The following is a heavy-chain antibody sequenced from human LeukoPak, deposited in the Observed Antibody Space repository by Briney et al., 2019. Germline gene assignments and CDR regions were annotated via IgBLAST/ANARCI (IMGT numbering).Heavy chain of an antibody. CDR2: ISYDGSNK. J-gene: IGHJ6*04. V-gene: IGHV3-30*18. CDR1: GFTFSSYG. D-gene: IGHD3-10*01. CDR3: AKDMGVLLWPHGMDV. Sequence: PGGSLRLSCAASGFTFSSYGMHWVRQAPGKGLEWVAVISYDGSNKYYADSVKGRFTISRDNSKNTLYLQMNSLRAEDTAVYYCAKDMGVLLWPHGMDVWGKGPTVTVSS.